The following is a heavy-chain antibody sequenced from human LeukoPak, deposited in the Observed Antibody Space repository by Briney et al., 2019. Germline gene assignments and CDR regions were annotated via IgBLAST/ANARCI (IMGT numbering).Heavy chain of an antibody. D-gene: IGHD2-21*02. CDR1: GGSISSSSYY. J-gene: IGHJ4*02. Sequence: SETLSLTCTVSGGSISSSSYYWGWIRQPPGKGLEWIGSIYYSGSTYYNLSLKSRVTISVDTSKNQFSLKLSSVTAADTAVYYCTKVVTAIFDYWGQGTLVTVSS. V-gene: IGHV4-39*01. CDR3: TKVVTAIFDY. CDR2: IYYSGST.